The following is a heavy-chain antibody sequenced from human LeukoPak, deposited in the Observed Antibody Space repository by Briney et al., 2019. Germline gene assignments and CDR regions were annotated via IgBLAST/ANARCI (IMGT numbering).Heavy chain of an antibody. CDR1: GGSISSYY. D-gene: IGHD3-10*01. V-gene: IGHV4-4*07. CDR3: ARGGVDHYGSGTYYLMYYFDH. J-gene: IGHJ4*02. CDR2: IYTSGST. Sequence: PSETLSLTCTVSGGSISSYYWSWIRQPAGKGLEWIGRIYTSGSTNYNPSLKSRVTMSVDTSKNQFSLQLSSVTAADTAVYFCARGGVDHYGSGTYYLMYYFDHWGQGALVTVSS.